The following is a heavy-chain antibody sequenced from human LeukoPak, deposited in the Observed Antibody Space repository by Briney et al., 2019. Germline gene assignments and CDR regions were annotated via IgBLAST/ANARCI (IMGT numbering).Heavy chain of an antibody. V-gene: IGHV4-59*01. J-gene: IGHJ3*02. CDR2: IYYSGST. D-gene: IGHD6-6*01. Sequence: PSETLSLTCTVSGGSISSYYWSWIRQTPGKGLEWIGYIYYSGSTDYNPSLKSRVTISVDTSKNQFSLKLSSVTAEDTAVYYCARAFEYSSSPDAFDIWGQGTMVTVSS. CDR3: ARAFEYSSSPDAFDI. CDR1: GGSISSYY.